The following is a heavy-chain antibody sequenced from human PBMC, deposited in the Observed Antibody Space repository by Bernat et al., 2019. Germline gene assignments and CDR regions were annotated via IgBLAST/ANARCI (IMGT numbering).Heavy chain of an antibody. D-gene: IGHD1-1*01. J-gene: IGHJ4*02. Sequence: EVQLLESGGGLVQPGGSLRLSCAASGFTFSRYAMAWVRQVPGKGLEWVSSISGGSGTTYYADSVKGRFSISRDNFKNTLYLEMNSLGAEDTAVYYCAKTWYNWNDRYFDYWGQGTLVTVSS. CDR1: GFTFSRYA. CDR3: AKTWYNWNDRYFDY. CDR2: ISGGSGTT. V-gene: IGHV3-23*01.